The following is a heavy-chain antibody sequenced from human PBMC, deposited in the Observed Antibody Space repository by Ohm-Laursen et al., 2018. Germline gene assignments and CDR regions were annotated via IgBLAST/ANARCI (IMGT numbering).Heavy chain of an antibody. D-gene: IGHD3-22*01. CDR3: ARHDSSDSPSHYYYYTMDV. Sequence: SLRLSCTASGFTFIDYDMSWIRQTPGKGLEWLSYITSGGGIIYSADSVKGRFTISRDNDEDTLYLQMSSLRAEDTAIYYCARHDSSDSPSHYYYYTMDVWGQGTTVTVSS. CDR2: ITSGGGII. CDR1: GFTFIDYD. V-gene: IGHV3-11*01. J-gene: IGHJ6*02.